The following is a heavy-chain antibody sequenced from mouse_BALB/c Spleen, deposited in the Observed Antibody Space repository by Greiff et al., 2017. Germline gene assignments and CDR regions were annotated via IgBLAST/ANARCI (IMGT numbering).Heavy chain of an antibody. Sequence: QVQLQQPGAELVRPGASVKLSCKASGYTFTSYWINWVKQRPGQGLEWIGNIYPSDSYTNYNQKFKDKATLTVDKSSSTAYMQLSSPTSEDSAVYYCTRGADDYAMDYWGQGTSVTVSS. CDR3: TRGADDYAMDY. J-gene: IGHJ4*01. CDR1: GYTFTSYW. CDR2: IYPSDSYT. V-gene: IGHV1-69*02.